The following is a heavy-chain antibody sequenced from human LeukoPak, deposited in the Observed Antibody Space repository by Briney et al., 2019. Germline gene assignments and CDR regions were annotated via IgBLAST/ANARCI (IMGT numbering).Heavy chain of an antibody. Sequence: GGSLRLSCAASGFTFDDYGMSWVRQAPGKGLEWVSGINWNGGSTGYADFVKGRFTISRDNAKNSLYLQMDSLRAEDTAVYYCARLMTTVTADWFDPWGQGTLVTVSS. J-gene: IGHJ5*02. D-gene: IGHD4-17*01. CDR3: ARLMTTVTADWFDP. V-gene: IGHV3-20*04. CDR2: INWNGGST. CDR1: GFTFDDYG.